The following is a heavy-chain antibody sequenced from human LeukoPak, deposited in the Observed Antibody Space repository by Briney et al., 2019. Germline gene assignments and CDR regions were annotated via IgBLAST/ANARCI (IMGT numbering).Heavy chain of an antibody. V-gene: IGHV1-2*02. CDR1: GYRFISNY. CDR3: AREGSYCVGGDCYSFDF. J-gene: IGHJ4*02. CDR2: MHPGNGNT. D-gene: IGHD2-21*02. Sequence: ASVKVSCKASGYRFISNYIQWVRQAPGLGPEWIGWMHPGNGNTKYAEKFQGRVTMTRETSINPAYMDLTSMGSDDTAVYYCAREGSYCVGGDCYSFDFWGQGTLITVSS.